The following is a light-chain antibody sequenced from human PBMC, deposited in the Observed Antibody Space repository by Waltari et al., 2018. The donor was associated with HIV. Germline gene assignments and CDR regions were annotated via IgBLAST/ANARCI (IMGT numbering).Light chain of an antibody. CDR2: SYK. Sequence: QSVLTQPPSASGTPGQRVTISCSGSRSNIGSNTVNWYQQLPGTAPKLLIYSYKRRPAGVRDRFSGSRAGTSTSLACSGLQSEDEADYYCAAWDDSLKGPIFGGGTKVTVL. CDR3: AAWDDSLKGPI. J-gene: IGLJ2*01. V-gene: IGLV1-44*01. CDR1: RSNIGSNT.